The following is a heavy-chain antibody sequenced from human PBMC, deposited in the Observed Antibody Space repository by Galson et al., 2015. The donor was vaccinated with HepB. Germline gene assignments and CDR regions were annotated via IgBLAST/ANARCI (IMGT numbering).Heavy chain of an antibody. CDR2: IKSNTDGGTT. J-gene: IGHJ3*02. CDR3: TTDENYYDSSGYMAFDI. CDR1: GFTFSNPW. V-gene: IGHV3-15*01. Sequence: SLRLSCAASGFTFSNPWMSWVRQAPGKGLEWVGRIKSNTDGGTTDYAAPVKGRFTISRDDSKNTLYLQMNSLKTEDTAVYYCTTDENYYDSSGYMAFDIWGQGTMVTVSS. D-gene: IGHD3-22*01.